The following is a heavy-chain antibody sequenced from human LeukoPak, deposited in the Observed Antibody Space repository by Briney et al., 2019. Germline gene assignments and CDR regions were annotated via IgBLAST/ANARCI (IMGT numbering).Heavy chain of an antibody. Sequence: GGSLRLSCAASGFTFSSYSMNWVRQAPGQGLEWVSYSSSSGSTKYYADSLKGRFTISRDNAKNSLYLQMNSLRAEDTAVYYCARGARRGPFDYWGQGTLVTVSS. CDR2: SSSSGSTK. V-gene: IGHV3-48*04. J-gene: IGHJ4*02. CDR1: GFTFSSYS. D-gene: IGHD1-1*01. CDR3: ARGARRGPFDY.